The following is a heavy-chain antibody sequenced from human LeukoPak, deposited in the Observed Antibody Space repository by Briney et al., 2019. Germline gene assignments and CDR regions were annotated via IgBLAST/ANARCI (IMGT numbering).Heavy chain of an antibody. CDR2: IRSKANSYAT. Sequence: PGGSLRLSCAASGFTFSGSAMHWVRQASGKGLDWVGRIRSKANSYATAYAASVKGRFTISRDDSKNTTYLQMNSLKTEDTAVYYCTPTSTAMVTNFYYWGQGTLVTVSS. D-gene: IGHD5-18*01. CDR3: TPTSTAMVTNFYY. J-gene: IGHJ4*02. CDR1: GFTFSGSA. V-gene: IGHV3-73*01.